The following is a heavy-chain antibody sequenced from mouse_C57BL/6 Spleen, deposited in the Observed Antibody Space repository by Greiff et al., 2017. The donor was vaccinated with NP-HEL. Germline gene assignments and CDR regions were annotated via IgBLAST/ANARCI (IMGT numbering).Heavy chain of an antibody. CDR3: ARGPGSSRLAY. Sequence: QVQLQQSGPELVKPGASVKISCKASGYAFSSSWMNWVKQRPGKGLEWIGRIYPGDGDTNYNGKFKGKATLTADKSSSTAYRQLSSLTSEDSAVYFCARGPGSSRLAYWGQGTLVTVSA. V-gene: IGHV1-82*01. CDR1: GYAFSSSW. CDR2: IYPGDGDT. D-gene: IGHD6-1*01. J-gene: IGHJ3*01.